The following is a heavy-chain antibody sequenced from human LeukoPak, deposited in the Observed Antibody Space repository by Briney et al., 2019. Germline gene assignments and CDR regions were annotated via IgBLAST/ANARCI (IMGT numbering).Heavy chain of an antibody. Sequence: AGGSLRLSCAASGFTFDDYAMHWVRQAPGKGLEWVSGISWNSGSIGYADSVKGRFTISRDNAKNSLYLQMNSLRAEDTAVYYCARVPYCGGDCYLGAFDIWGQGTMVTVSS. CDR3: ARVPYCGGDCYLGAFDI. V-gene: IGHV3-9*01. CDR1: GFTFDDYA. D-gene: IGHD2-21*02. CDR2: ISWNSGSI. J-gene: IGHJ3*02.